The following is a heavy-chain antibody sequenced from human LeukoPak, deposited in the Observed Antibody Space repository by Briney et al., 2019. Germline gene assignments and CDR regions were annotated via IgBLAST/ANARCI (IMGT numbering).Heavy chain of an antibody. D-gene: IGHD3-3*01. V-gene: IGHV1-69*05. CDR1: GGTFSSYA. CDR2: IIPIFGTA. J-gene: IGHJ4*02. CDR3: ARSITRITIFGVVSPCGY. Sequence: ASVKVSCKASGGTFSSYAISWVRQAPGQGLEWMGRIIPIFGTANYAQKFQGRVTITTDESTSTAYMELSSLRSEDTAVYYCARSITRITIFGVVSPCGYWGQGTLVTVSS.